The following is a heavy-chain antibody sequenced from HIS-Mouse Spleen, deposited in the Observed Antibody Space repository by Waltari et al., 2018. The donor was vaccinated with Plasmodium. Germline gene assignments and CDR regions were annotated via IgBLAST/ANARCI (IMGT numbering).Heavy chain of an antibody. J-gene: IGHJ4*02. D-gene: IGHD6-13*01. Sequence: QVQLVQSGAEVKKPGASVKVSCKASGYTFTGYYMHWVRQAPGQGLEWMGWSNPKSGGTNYAQKFQGRVTMTRDTSISTAYMELSRLRSDDTAVYYCARDLAAAGHFDYWGQGTLVTVSS. CDR2: SNPKSGGT. V-gene: IGHV1-2*02. CDR3: ARDLAAAGHFDY. CDR1: GYTFTGYY.